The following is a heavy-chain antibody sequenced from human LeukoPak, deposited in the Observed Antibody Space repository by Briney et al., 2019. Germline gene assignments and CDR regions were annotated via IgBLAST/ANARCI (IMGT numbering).Heavy chain of an antibody. Sequence: TSSETLSLTCTVSGGSISSSSYYWGWIRQPPGKGLEWIGSIYYSGSTYYNPSLKSRVTISVDTSKNQFSLKLSSVTAADTAVHYCARQGGAFDYWGQGTLVTVSS. J-gene: IGHJ4*02. D-gene: IGHD3-16*01. V-gene: IGHV4-39*01. CDR1: GGSISSSSYY. CDR3: ARQGGAFDY. CDR2: IYYSGST.